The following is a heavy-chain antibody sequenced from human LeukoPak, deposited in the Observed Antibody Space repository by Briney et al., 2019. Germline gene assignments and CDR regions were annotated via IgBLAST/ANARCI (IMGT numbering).Heavy chain of an antibody. CDR2: IYHTGST. Sequence: SETLSLTCDVSGGSISSGLYSWRWIRQPLGKGLEWIGYIYHTGSTYYNPSLKSRVTISVDTSKNQFSLRLSSVTAADTAVYYCARLQYCSGTSCYWFDPWGQGTLVTISS. CDR3: ARLQYCSGTSCYWFDP. V-gene: IGHV4-30-2*01. J-gene: IGHJ5*02. D-gene: IGHD2-2*01. CDR1: GGSISSGLYS.